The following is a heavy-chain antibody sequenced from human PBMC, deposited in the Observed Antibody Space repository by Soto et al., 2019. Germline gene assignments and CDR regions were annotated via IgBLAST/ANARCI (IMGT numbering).Heavy chain of an antibody. CDR3: ARTDRYYGLDV. J-gene: IGHJ6*02. CDR1: GGTFGSYS. Sequence: QVQLVQSGAEVKKPGSSVNISCKASGGTFGSYSITWVRQAPGQGLEWMGMIIPIIGIANDARKWQGRIKITADTSTGKASRELGSLRSDDTTMYYCARTDRYYGLDVCGQVTTVTVSS. CDR2: IIPIIGIA. V-gene: IGHV1-69*02.